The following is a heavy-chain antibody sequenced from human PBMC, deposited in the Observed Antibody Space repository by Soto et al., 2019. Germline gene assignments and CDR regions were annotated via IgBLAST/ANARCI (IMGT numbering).Heavy chain of an antibody. CDR3: ARDKAVAGAAFDI. V-gene: IGHV3-48*01. J-gene: IGHJ3*02. Sequence: GGSLRLSCAASGFTFSSYSMNWVRQAPGKGLEWVSYISSSSSTIYYADSVKGRFTISRDNAKNSLYLQMNSLRAEDTAVYYCARDKAVAGAAFDIWGQGTMVTVSS. D-gene: IGHD6-19*01. CDR1: GFTFSSYS. CDR2: ISSSSSTI.